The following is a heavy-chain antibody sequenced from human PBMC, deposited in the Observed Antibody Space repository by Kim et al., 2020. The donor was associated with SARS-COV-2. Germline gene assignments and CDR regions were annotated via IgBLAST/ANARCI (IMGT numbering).Heavy chain of an antibody. J-gene: IGHJ4*02. CDR3: ARDSRGSPRVLRY. CDR2: ISYDGSNK. Sequence: GGSLRLSCAASGFTFSSYAMHWVRQAPGKGLEWVAVISYDGSNKYYADSVKGRFTISRDNSKNTLYLQMNSLRAEDTAVYYCARDSRGSPRVLRYWGQGTLVTVSS. CDR1: GFTFSSYA. D-gene: IGHD1-26*01. V-gene: IGHV3-30-3*01.